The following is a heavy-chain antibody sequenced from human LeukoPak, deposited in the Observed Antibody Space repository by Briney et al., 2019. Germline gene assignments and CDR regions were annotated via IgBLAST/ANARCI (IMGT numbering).Heavy chain of an antibody. CDR1: GFTLSSYA. D-gene: IGHD3-22*01. Sequence: GGSLRLSCAASGFTLSSYAMSWVRQAPGKGLEWVSAISGSGGSTYYADSVKGRFTISRDNSKNTLYLQMNSLRAEDTAVYYCAKDPPRWGTMIVVVTPDWGQGTLVTVSS. CDR3: AKDPPRWGTMIVVVTPD. CDR2: ISGSGGST. V-gene: IGHV3-23*01. J-gene: IGHJ4*02.